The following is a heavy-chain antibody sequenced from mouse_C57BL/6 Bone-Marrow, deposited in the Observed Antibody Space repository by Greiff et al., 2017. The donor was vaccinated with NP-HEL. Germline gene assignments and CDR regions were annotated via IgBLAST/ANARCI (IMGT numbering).Heavy chain of an antibody. D-gene: IGHD1-1*01. CDR3: ASSHYGGSSYPFAY. J-gene: IGHJ3*01. Sequence: VQLQQSGAELVRPGASVKMSCKASGYTFTSYTMHWVKQRPGQGLEWIGYINPSSGYTKYNQKFKDKATLTSDKSSSTAYMQLSILTSDDYAVYYCASSHYGGSSYPFAYWGPGTLVTVSA. V-gene: IGHV1-4*01. CDR1: GYTFTSYT. CDR2: INPSSGYT.